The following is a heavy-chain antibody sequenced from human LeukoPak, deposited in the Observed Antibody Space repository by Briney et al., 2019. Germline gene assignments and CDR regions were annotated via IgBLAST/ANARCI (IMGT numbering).Heavy chain of an antibody. CDR1: GGSISSSSYY. D-gene: IGHD1-7*01. V-gene: IGHV4-39*07. CDR2: INHSGST. J-gene: IGHJ4*02. Sequence: PSETLSLTCTVSGGSISSSSYYWSWIRQPPGKGLEWIGEINHSGSTNYNPSLKSRVTISVDTSKNQFSLKLSSVTAADTAVYYCARGDPYRYNWNYERWGQGTLVTVSS. CDR3: ARGDPYRYNWNYER.